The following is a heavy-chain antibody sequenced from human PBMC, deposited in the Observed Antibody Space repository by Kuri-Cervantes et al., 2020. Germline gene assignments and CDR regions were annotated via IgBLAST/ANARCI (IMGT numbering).Heavy chain of an antibody. V-gene: IGHV1-69*06. CDR3: ARGGPDQYDAFDI. J-gene: IGHJ3*02. Sequence: SVKVSCKASGGTFSSYAISWVRQAPGQGLEWMGGIIPIFGTANYAQKFQGRVTITADKSTSTAYMELSSLRSEDTAVYYCARGGPDQYDAFDIWGQGTMVTVSS. CDR2: IIPIFGTA. CDR1: GGTFSSYA.